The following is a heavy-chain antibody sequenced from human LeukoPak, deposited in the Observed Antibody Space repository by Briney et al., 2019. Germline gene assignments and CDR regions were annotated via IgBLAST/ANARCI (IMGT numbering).Heavy chain of an antibody. J-gene: IGHJ3*02. V-gene: IGHV4-59*08. D-gene: IGHD2-15*01. CDR3: ARQVAVLDGAFDI. CDR1: GGSISSYY. CDR2: IYYSGST. Sequence: SETLSLTCTVSGGSISSYYWGWIRQPPGKGLEWIGYIYYSGSTNYNPSLKSRVTISVDTSKNQFSLKLSSVTAADTAVYYCARQVAVLDGAFDIWGQGTMVTVSS.